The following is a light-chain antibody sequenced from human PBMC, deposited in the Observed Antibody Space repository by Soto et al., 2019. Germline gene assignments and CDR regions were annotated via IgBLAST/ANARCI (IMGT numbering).Light chain of an antibody. CDR2: EVR. CDR3: SSYTTTSTLV. J-gene: IGLJ3*02. V-gene: IGLV2-14*01. CDR1: NRDVGSYNL. Sequence: QSVLTQPASVSGSPGQSITISCTGTNRDVGSYNLVSWYQQLPGEAPKLIISEVRNRPSGISYRFTGSKSGNTASLNISGLQAEDEADYYCSSYTTTSTLVFGGGTKVTVL.